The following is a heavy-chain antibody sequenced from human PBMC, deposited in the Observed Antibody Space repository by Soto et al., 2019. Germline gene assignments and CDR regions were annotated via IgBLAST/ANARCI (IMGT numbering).Heavy chain of an antibody. CDR3: ATGPPWMNGFDI. Sequence: SETLSLTCAVYGGSFSGYYWSWIRQPPGKGLEWIGEINHSGSTNYNPSLKSRVTISVDTSKNQFSLKLSSVTAADTAVYFCATGPPWMNGFDIWGQGTLVTVSS. V-gene: IGHV4-34*01. CDR2: INHSGST. D-gene: IGHD5-12*01. J-gene: IGHJ3*02. CDR1: GGSFSGYY.